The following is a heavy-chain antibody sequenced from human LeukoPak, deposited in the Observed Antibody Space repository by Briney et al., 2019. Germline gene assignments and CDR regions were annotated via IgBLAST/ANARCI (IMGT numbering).Heavy chain of an antibody. CDR1: GFTFSSYA. V-gene: IGHV3-30-3*01. J-gene: IGHJ4*02. D-gene: IGHD4-17*01. CDR3: ARGGDYGSFDS. Sequence: PGGSLRLSCAASGFTFSSYAMHWVRQAPGKGLEWVAVISYDGSNKYYADSVKGRFTISRDNSKNTLYLQMNSLRAEDTAVYYCARGGDYGSFDSWGQGTLVIVSS. CDR2: ISYDGSNK.